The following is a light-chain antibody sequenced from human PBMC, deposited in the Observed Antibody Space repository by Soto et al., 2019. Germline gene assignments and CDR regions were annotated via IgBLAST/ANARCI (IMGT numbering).Light chain of an antibody. CDR3: ISYTGSSTLD. CDR2: EVS. V-gene: IGLV2-14*01. Sequence: QSALTQPASVSGSPGQSITISCTGTSSDVGGYNYVSWYQQHPGKAPKLMIYEVSNRPSGVSNRFSGSKSGNTASLTISGLQADDEADYYCISYTGSSTLDFGTGTKVTVL. CDR1: SSDVGGYNY. J-gene: IGLJ1*01.